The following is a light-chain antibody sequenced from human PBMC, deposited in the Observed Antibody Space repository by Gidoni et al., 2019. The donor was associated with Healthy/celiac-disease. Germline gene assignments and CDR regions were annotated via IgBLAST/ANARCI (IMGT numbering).Light chain of an antibody. CDR2: DVS. CDR1: NSDIGAYNY. V-gene: IGLV2-11*01. Sequence: SALTPPRSVSGSPGQSVTISCTGSNSDIGAYNYVSWYQQYPGKVPRLMIYDVSKRPSGVPERFSGSKSGNTASLTISGLQAEDEAEYYCCSYAGSYPWVFGGGTKLTVL. CDR3: CSYAGSYPWV. J-gene: IGLJ3*02.